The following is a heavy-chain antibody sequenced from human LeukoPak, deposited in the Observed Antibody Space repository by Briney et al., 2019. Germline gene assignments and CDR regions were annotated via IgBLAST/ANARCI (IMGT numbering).Heavy chain of an antibody. V-gene: IGHV3-23*01. Sequence: GGSLRLSCAASGFTFSTSAMSWVRQAPGKGLEWVSAISGSGGSTYYADSVKGRFTISRDNSKNTLYLQMNSLRAEDTALYYCAKDGHCSSTSCYTYDYWGQGTLVTVSS. CDR3: AKDGHCSSTSCYTYDY. CDR1: GFTFSTSA. J-gene: IGHJ4*02. D-gene: IGHD2-2*02. CDR2: ISGSGGST.